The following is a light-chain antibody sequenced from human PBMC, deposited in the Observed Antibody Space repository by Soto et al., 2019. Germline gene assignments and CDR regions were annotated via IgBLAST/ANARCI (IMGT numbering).Light chain of an antibody. Sequence: EIVLTQSPGTLSLSPGERATLSCRASQSVSRYYLAWYQVKPGQALRLLIYGASSRATGIPDRFSGSGSGTDFTLTISRLEPEDFAVYYCQQYGTSPITFGQGT. J-gene: IGKJ5*01. CDR2: GAS. CDR1: QSVSRYY. CDR3: QQYGTSPIT. V-gene: IGKV3-20*01.